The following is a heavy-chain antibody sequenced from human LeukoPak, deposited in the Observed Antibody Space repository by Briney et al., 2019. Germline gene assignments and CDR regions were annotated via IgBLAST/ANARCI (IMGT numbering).Heavy chain of an antibody. D-gene: IGHD2-2*01. V-gene: IGHV3-74*01. Sequence: GGSLRLSCAASGFTFRSFWMHWVRQTPGKGLLWVSRINSDGTSTTYADSVKGRFTISRDNAKNTVYLQMNSLRAEDTAVYYCARTLGVPSAFDPWGQGTLVTVSS. CDR1: GFTFRSFW. CDR2: INSDGTST. CDR3: ARTLGVPSAFDP. J-gene: IGHJ5*02.